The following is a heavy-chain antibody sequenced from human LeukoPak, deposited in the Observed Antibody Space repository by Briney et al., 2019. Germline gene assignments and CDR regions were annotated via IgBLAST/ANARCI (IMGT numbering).Heavy chain of an antibody. V-gene: IGHV3-48*03. CDR2: ISSSGSTI. J-gene: IGHJ4*02. D-gene: IGHD1-26*01. CDR3: AKAGSIRFDY. CDR1: GFTFSSYE. Sequence: GGSLRLSCAASGFTFSSYEMNWVRQAPGKGLEWVSYISSSGSTIYYADSVKGRFTISRDNSKNTLYLQMNSLRAEDTAVYYCAKAGSIRFDYWGQGTLVTVSS.